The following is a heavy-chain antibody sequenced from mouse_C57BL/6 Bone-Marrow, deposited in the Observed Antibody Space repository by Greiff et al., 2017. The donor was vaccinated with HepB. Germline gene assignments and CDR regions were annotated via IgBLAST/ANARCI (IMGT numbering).Heavy chain of an antibody. V-gene: IGHV1-26*01. CDR3: ARENYGSSSYWYFDV. CDR1: GYTFTDYY. CDR2: INPNNGGT. D-gene: IGHD1-1*01. J-gene: IGHJ1*03. Sequence: VQLQQSGPELVKPGASVKISCKASGYTFTDYYMNWVKQSHGKSLEWIGDINPNNGGTSYNQKFKSKATLTVDKSSSTAYMELRSLTSEDSAVYYCARENYGSSSYWYFDVWGTGTTVTVSS.